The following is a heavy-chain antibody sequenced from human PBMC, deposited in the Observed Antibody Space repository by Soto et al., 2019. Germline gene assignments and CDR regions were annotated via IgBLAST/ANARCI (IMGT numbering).Heavy chain of an antibody. CDR1: GFTFSSYG. V-gene: IGHV3-21*06. J-gene: IGHJ6*02. CDR2: ISGSSRST. CDR3: ARDHASGGYGGMDV. Sequence: GGSLRLSCAASGFTFSSYGINWVRQAPGKGLAWVSSISGSSRSTDFADSVKGRFTISRDNAKNLVYLQMNSLRAEDTAIYFCARDHASGGYGGMDVWGQGTTVTVSS. D-gene: IGHD2-15*01.